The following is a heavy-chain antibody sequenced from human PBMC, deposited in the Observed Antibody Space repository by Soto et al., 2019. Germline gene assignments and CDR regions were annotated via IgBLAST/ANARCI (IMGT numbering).Heavy chain of an antibody. CDR1: GGSISSGGYS. Sequence: QLQLQESGSGLVKPSQTLSLTCAVSGGSISSGGYSWSWIRQPPGKGQEWIGYIYHSGSTYSNPSLKSRVTIAVDRSKNQFSLKLSSVTAADTAVYYCARAMTTVTTLDYWGQGTLVTVSS. J-gene: IGHJ4*02. V-gene: IGHV4-30-2*01. D-gene: IGHD4-17*01. CDR2: IYHSGST. CDR3: ARAMTTVTTLDY.